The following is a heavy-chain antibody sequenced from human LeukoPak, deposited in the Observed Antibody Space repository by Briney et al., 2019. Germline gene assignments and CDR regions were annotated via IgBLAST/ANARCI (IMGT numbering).Heavy chain of an antibody. CDR1: GGSFSGYY. V-gene: IGHV4-34*01. D-gene: IGHD3-10*01. CDR3: ARSAVGYYYGSGSYRAYFDY. J-gene: IGHJ4*02. Sequence: PSETLSLTCAVYGGSFSGYYWSWIRQPPGKGLGWIGEINHSGSTNYNPSLKSRVTISVDTSKNQFSLKLSSVTAADTAVYYCARSAVGYYYGSGSYRAYFDYWGQGTLVTVSS. CDR2: INHSGST.